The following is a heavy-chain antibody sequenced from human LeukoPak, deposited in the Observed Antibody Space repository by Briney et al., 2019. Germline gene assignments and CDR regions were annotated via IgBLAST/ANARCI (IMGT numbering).Heavy chain of an antibody. V-gene: IGHV5-51*01. CDR3: ARQFIVGAAREDY. CDR2: IYPGDSDT. CDR1: GYSFTSYW. Sequence: NRGESLQISCKGSGYSFTSYWIGWVRQLPGKGLEWMGIIYPGDSDTRYSPSFQGQVTISADKSISTAYLQWSSLKASDTAMYYCARQFIVGAAREDYWGQGTLVTVSS. J-gene: IGHJ4*02. D-gene: IGHD1-26*01.